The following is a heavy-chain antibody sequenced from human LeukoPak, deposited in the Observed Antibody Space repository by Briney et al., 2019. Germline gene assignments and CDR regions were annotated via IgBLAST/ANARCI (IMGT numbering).Heavy chain of an antibody. CDR1: GGSISSYY. V-gene: IGHV4-59*08. D-gene: IGHD3-3*01. CDR3: ARQAITIFGVVTRPRRGDV. CDR2: IYYSGST. Sequence: PSETLSLTCTVSGGSISSYYWSWIRQPPGKGLEWIGYIYYSGSTNYNPSLKSRVTISVDTSKNQFSPKLSSVTAADTAVYYCARQAITIFGVVTRPRRGDVWGQGTTVTVSS. J-gene: IGHJ6*02.